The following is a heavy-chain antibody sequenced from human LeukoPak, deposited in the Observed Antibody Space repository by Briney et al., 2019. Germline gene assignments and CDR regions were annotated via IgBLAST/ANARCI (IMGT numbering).Heavy chain of an antibody. CDR1: GFTFSSYA. J-gene: IGHJ4*02. CDR2: ISGSGGST. D-gene: IGHD3-3*01. CDR3: AKKMSGYYSFDY. V-gene: IGHV3-23*01. Sequence: PGGSLRLSCAASGFTFSSYAMSWVRQAPGKGLEWVSVISGSGGSTYYADSVKGRFTISRDNSKNTLYLQMNSLRAEGTAGYYYAKKMSGYYSFDYWGQGTLVTVSS.